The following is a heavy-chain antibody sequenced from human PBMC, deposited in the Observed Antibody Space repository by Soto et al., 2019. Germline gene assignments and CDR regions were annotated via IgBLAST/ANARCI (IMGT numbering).Heavy chain of an antibody. Sequence: QVQLVESGGGVVQPGRSLRLSCAASGFTFSTDGMHWVRQAPGKGLEWVAIIWFDGSNKDYAEPVKGRFTTARHNPKSTLSLELNSLIGDDTAVYYCARSFLGDLPFFYYYGMDFWGQGTSVTVSS. CDR3: ARSFLGDLPFFYYYGMDF. J-gene: IGHJ6*02. CDR2: IWFDGSNK. CDR1: GFTFSTDG. V-gene: IGHV3-33*01. D-gene: IGHD3-3*02.